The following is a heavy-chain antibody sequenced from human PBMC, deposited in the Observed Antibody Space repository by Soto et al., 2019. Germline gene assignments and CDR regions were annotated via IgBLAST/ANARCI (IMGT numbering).Heavy chain of an antibody. CDR3: ARDRGTYYYYYGMDV. V-gene: IGHV1-69*13. J-gene: IGHJ6*02. Sequence: GASVKVSCKASGGTFSSYAISWVRQAPGQGLEWMGGIIPIFGTANYAQKFQGRVTITADESTSTAYMELNSLRAEDTAVYYCARDRGTYYYYYGMDVWGQGTTVTVSS. CDR1: GGTFSSYA. CDR2: IIPIFGTA.